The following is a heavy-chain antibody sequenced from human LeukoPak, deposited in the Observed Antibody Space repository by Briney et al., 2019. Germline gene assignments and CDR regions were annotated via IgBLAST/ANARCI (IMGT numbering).Heavy chain of an antibody. CDR2: INHSGST. J-gene: IGHJ3*02. CDR1: GGSFSGYY. D-gene: IGHD6-13*01. V-gene: IGHV4-34*01. Sequence: SETLSLTCAVYGGSFSGYYWSWIRQPPGKGLEWIGEINHSGSTNYNPSLKSRVTMSVDTSKNQFSLKLSSVTAADTAVYYCAREGDVATAPGAFDIWGQGTMVTVSS. CDR3: AREGDVATAPGAFDI.